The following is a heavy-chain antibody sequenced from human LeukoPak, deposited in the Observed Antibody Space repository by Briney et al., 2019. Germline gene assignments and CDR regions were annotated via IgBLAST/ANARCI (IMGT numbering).Heavy chain of an antibody. V-gene: IGHV1-8*02. CDR3: ARAFIYGGRLGY. Sequence: ASVKVSCKASGYTFTSYYMHWVRQATGQGLEWMGWMNPNSGNTGYAQKFQGRVTMTRNTSISTAYMELSSLRSEDTAVYYCARAFIYGGRLGYWGQGTLVTVSS. J-gene: IGHJ4*02. CDR2: MNPNSGNT. D-gene: IGHD4-23*01. CDR1: GYTFTSYY.